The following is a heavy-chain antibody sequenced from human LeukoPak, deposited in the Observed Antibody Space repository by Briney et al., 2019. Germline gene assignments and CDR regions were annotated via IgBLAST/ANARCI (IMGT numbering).Heavy chain of an antibody. Sequence: SETLSLTCTVAGGSISSYYCSWIRQPPGKGREWIGYIYYSGSTNYNPSLTSRVTISVATSKNPFSMKLSSVTAADTAVYYCARHGGSSWYPTADLGTRWFDPWGQGTLVTVSS. D-gene: IGHD6-13*01. CDR3: ARHGGSSWYPTADLGTRWFDP. J-gene: IGHJ5*02. V-gene: IGHV4-59*08. CDR1: GGSISSYY. CDR2: IYYSGST.